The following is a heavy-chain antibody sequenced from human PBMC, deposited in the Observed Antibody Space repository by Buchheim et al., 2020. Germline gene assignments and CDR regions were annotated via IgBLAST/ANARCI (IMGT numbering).Heavy chain of an antibody. CDR2: INSDGSST. CDR3: ARDPLLNGGTLDY. D-gene: IGHD1-1*01. Sequence: EVQLVESGGGLVQPGGSLRLSCAASGFTFSDLWMHWVRQTPGKGLMWVSRINSDGSSTIYGESVKGRFTVSRDKAKNTLYLQMNSLRAEDTGVYYCARDPLLNGGTLDYWGQGT. CDR1: GFTFSDLW. J-gene: IGHJ4*02. V-gene: IGHV3-74*01.